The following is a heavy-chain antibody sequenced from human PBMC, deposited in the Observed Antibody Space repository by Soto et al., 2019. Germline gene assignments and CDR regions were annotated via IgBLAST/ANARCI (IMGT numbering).Heavy chain of an antibody. Sequence: SETLSLTCTVSGGSISSGDYYWSWIRQPPGKGLEWIGYIYYSGSTYYNPSLKSRVTISVDTSKNQFSLKLSSVTAADTAVYYCARAVLKSSHPIGYWGQGTLVTVSS. J-gene: IGHJ4*02. D-gene: IGHD6-13*01. V-gene: IGHV4-30-4*01. CDR2: IYYSGST. CDR1: GGSISSGDYY. CDR3: ARAVLKSSHPIGY.